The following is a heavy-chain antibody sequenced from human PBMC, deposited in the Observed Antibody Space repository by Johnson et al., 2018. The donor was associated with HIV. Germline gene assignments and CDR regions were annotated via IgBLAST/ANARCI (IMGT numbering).Heavy chain of an antibody. D-gene: IGHD3-9*01. CDR2: ISGSGDST. CDR3: ANLGRYFDWFPTTNDAFDI. CDR1: GFTFSSYA. J-gene: IGHJ3*02. Sequence: MQLVESGGGLVQRGGSLRLSCAASGFTFSSYAMSWVRQAPGKGLEWVSAISGSGDSTYYADSVKGRFTISRDNSKNTLYLQMNSLRAEDTAVYYCANLGRYFDWFPTTNDAFDIWG. V-gene: IGHV3-23*04.